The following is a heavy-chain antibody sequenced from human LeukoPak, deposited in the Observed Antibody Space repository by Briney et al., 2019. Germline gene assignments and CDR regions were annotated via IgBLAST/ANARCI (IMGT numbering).Heavy chain of an antibody. Sequence: GGSLRLSCAASGFTFSSYAMSWVRQAPGKGLEWVSAISGSGGSTYYADSVKGRFTISRDNSKNTLYLQMNSLRAEDTAVYYCAKDYDILTGYYEGGEDFDYWGQGTLVTVSS. J-gene: IGHJ4*02. D-gene: IGHD3-9*01. V-gene: IGHV3-23*01. CDR3: AKDYDILTGYYEGGEDFDY. CDR1: GFTFSSYA. CDR2: ISGSGGST.